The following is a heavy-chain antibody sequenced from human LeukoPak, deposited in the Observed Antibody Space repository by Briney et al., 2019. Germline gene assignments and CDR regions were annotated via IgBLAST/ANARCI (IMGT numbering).Heavy chain of an antibody. D-gene: IGHD3-16*01. V-gene: IGHV3-53*01. CDR2: IYSGGST. CDR1: GFTFSSYS. Sequence: PGGSLRLSCAASGFTFSSYSMSWVRQAPGKGLEWVSVIYSGGSTYYADSVKGRFTISRDNSKNTLYLQMNSLRAEDTAVYYCARDLASYYFDYWGQGTLVTVSS. CDR3: ARDLASYYFDY. J-gene: IGHJ4*02.